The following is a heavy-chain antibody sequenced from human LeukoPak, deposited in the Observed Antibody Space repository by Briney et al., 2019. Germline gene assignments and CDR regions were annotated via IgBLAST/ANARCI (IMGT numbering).Heavy chain of an antibody. CDR1: GFTFSDYY. V-gene: IGHV3-11*04. CDR2: ISSSGSTI. CDR3: ARGDRSGYYHTSGFDP. D-gene: IGHD3-22*01. Sequence: GSLRLSCAASGFTFSDYYMSWIRQAPGKGLEWVSYISSSGSTIYYADSVKGRFTISRDNAKNSLYLQMNSLRAEDTAVYYCARGDRSGYYHTSGFDPWGQGSLVTVSS. J-gene: IGHJ5*02.